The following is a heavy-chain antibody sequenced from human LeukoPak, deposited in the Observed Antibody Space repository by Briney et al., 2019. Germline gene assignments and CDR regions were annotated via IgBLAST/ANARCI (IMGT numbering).Heavy chain of an antibody. CDR1: GGSFSGYY. J-gene: IGHJ4*02. Sequence: SETLSLTCAVYGGSFSGYYWSWLRQPPGKGLEWIGEINHSGSTNYNPSLKSRVTISVDTSKNQFSLKLSSVTAADTAVYYCARRLRYFDWFVDYWGQGTLVTVSS. CDR2: INHSGST. D-gene: IGHD3-9*01. CDR3: ARRLRYFDWFVDY. V-gene: IGHV4-34*01.